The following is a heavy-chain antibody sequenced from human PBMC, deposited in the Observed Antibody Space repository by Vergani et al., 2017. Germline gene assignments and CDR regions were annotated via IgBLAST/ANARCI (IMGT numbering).Heavy chain of an antibody. Sequence: QVPLQQWGAGLLKPSETLSLTCAVYGGSFSGYFWIWLRQPPGKGLEWIGEVNHSGSTIYNPSLKSRVTISVDTSKNQFSLKLSSVTAADTAVYYCARGKLVPYYYYYGMDVWGQGTTVTVSS. J-gene: IGHJ6*02. D-gene: IGHD6-13*01. CDR2: VNHSGST. V-gene: IGHV4-34*01. CDR3: ARGKLVPYYYYYGMDV. CDR1: GGSFSGYF.